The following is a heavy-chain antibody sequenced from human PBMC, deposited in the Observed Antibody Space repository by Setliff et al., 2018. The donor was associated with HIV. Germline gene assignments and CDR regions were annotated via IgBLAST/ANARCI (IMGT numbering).Heavy chain of an antibody. CDR3: ARESRSMHVAH. V-gene: IGHV4-39*07. Sequence: SETLSLTCSVSGGSISSSSYYWGWIRQPPGKGLDWIGSMSYTGTTYDNPSLKSRVTISVDTSKNQFSLKLTSVTAADTAVYHCARESRSMHVAHWGQGTLVTSPQ. CDR1: GGSISSSSYY. CDR2: MSYTGTT. J-gene: IGHJ4*02. D-gene: IGHD5-12*01.